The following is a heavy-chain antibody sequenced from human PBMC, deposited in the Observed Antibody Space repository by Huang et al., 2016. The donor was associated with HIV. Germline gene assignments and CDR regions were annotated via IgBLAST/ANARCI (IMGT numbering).Heavy chain of an antibody. CDR1: GGSFTGYY. V-gene: IGHV4-34*01. D-gene: IGHD6-13*01. CDR3: ASSPHSASTLDF. Sequence: GLLKPSETLSLTCAVYGGSFTGYYWSWFRQPPGQGLEWIGEIDHSGSTNYNPSLKSRVTMSVDTSKNQFSLKLISVTAADTAMYYCASSPHSASTLDFWGQGTLVTVSS. CDR2: IDHSGST. J-gene: IGHJ4*02.